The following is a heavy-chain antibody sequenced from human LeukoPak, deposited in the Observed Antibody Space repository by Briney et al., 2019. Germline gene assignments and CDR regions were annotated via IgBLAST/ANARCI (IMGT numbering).Heavy chain of an antibody. J-gene: IGHJ4*02. D-gene: IGHD6-6*01. CDR1: GFTFSSYA. CDR2: ITDSGGST. V-gene: IGHV3-23*01. Sequence: GGSLRLSRAASGFTFSSYAMSWVRQAPGKGLEWFSAITDSGGSTYHADSVKGRFTISRDNPKDTLYLQMNSLRAEDTAVYYCAKGSSSSRPYYFDYWGQGTLVTVSS. CDR3: AKGSSSSRPYYFDY.